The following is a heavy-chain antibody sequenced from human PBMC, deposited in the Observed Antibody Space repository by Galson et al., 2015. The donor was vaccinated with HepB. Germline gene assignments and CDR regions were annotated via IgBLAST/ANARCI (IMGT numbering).Heavy chain of an antibody. J-gene: IGHJ3*02. D-gene: IGHD1-26*01. CDR2: IGAYKGNT. Sequence: SVKVSCKASGYSYSKYNVSWVRQAPGQGLEWMGWIGAYKGNTDYAQKFQDRVTMTTDTSTRTVYLELRSLTSADTAVYYCASPSSSFHDALDMWGQGTLLIVSA. CDR3: ASPSSSFHDALDM. V-gene: IGHV1-18*01. CDR1: GYSYSKYN.